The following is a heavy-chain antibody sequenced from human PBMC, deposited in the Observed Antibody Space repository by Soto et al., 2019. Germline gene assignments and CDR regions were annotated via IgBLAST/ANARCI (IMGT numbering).Heavy chain of an antibody. J-gene: IGHJ5*02. CDR2: ISYDGSNK. CDR3: TSFGVDPGRGVGSDWFDP. V-gene: IGHV3-30-3*01. D-gene: IGHD3-3*01. Sequence: QVQLVESGGGVVQPGRSLRLSCAASGFTFSSYAMHWVRQAPGQGLEWVAVISYDGSNKYYADSVKGRFTISRDNSKNTLYLQMNSRRAEDTAVYYGTSFGVDPGRGVGSDWFDPRGQGTLVTVSS. CDR1: GFTFSSYA.